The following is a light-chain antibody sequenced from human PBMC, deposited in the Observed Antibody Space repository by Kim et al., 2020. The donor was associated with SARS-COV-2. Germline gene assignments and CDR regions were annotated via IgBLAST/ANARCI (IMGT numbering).Light chain of an antibody. Sequence: DIQTTQSPSTLSASVGDRVTITCRASQSISSWFSWYQQKPGKPLNLLIYDASSLASGVPSRFSGTGSGTEFTLTISSLQPDDFATYYCQQYNTYPWTFGQGTKVDIK. CDR3: QQYNTYPWT. V-gene: IGKV1-5*01. CDR2: DAS. CDR1: QSISSW. J-gene: IGKJ1*01.